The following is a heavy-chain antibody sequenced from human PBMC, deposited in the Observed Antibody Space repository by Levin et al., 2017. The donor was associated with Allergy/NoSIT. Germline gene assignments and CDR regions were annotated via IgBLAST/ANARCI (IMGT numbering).Heavy chain of an antibody. J-gene: IGHJ3*02. CDR3: ARMAGYCTGGVCDMEAFDI. Sequence: GASVKVSCKASGYTFTSYGISWVRQAPGQGLEWMGWISAYNGNTNYAQKLQGRVTMTTDTSTSTAYMELRSLRSDDTAVYYCARMAGYCTGGVCDMEAFDIWGQGTMVTVSS. D-gene: IGHD2-8*02. V-gene: IGHV1-18*01. CDR1: GYTFTSYG. CDR2: ISAYNGNT.